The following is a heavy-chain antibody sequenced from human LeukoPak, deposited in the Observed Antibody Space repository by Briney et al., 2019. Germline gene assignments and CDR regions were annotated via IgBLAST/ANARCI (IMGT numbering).Heavy chain of an antibody. J-gene: IGHJ4*02. CDR3: ARARGSYVEAAY. V-gene: IGHV3-7*01. CDR2: IHQDGSIQ. D-gene: IGHD3-16*01. CDR1: GFTFSSYW. Sequence: GGSLRLSCAASGFTFSSYWMTWVHQAPGRGLEWVANIHQDGSIQFYVDSVKGRFTVSRDNARNLLYLQMNGLRAEDTAVYYCARARGSYVEAAYWGQGTLVTVSS.